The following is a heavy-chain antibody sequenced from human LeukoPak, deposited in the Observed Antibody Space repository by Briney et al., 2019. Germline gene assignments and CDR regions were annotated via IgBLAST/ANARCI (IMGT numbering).Heavy chain of an antibody. CDR1: GFTFSSHA. D-gene: IGHD3-22*01. CDR2: ISYDGSNK. CDR3: ARGAYYFDSSGYSGAFDI. Sequence: GGSLRLSCAASGFTFSSHAMHWVRQAPGKGLEWVAMISYDGSNKYYTDSVKGRFTISRDNSKNTLYLQMTSLRAEDTAVYYCARGAYYFDSSGYSGAFDIWGQGTMVTVSS. J-gene: IGHJ3*02. V-gene: IGHV3-30*04.